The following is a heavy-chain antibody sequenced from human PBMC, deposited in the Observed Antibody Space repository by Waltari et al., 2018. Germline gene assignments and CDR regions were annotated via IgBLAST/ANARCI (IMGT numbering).Heavy chain of an antibody. CDR3: ARERIVGAIWFDP. CDR1: GYTFTGYY. D-gene: IGHD1-26*01. Sequence: QVQLVQSGAEVKKPGASVKVSCKASGYTFTGYYMHWVRQAPGQGLEWMGRINPSSGGTNYAQKFQGRVTMTRDTSISTAYMELSRLRSDDTAVYYCARERIVGAIWFDPWGQGTLVTVSS. CDR2: INPSSGGT. J-gene: IGHJ5*02. V-gene: IGHV1-2*06.